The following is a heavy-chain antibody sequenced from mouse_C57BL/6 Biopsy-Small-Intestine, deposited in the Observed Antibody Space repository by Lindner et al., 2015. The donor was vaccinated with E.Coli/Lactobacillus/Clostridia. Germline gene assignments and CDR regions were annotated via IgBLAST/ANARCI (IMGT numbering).Heavy chain of an antibody. CDR2: ISSGSSTI. D-gene: IGHD1-1*01. Sequence: VQLQESGGGLVKPGGSLKLSCAASGFTFSDYGMHWVRQAPEKGLEWVAYISSGSSTIYYADTVKGRFTISRDNAKNTLFLQMTSLRSEDTAMYYCATAPIYYYGSSAYWGQGTLVTVSA. CDR3: ATAPIYYYGSSAY. J-gene: IGHJ3*01. V-gene: IGHV5-17*01. CDR1: GFTFSDYG.